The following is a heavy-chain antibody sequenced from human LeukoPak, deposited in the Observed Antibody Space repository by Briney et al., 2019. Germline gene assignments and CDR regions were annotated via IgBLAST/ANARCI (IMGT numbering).Heavy chain of an antibody. CDR2: INPNSGGT. CDR3: ARGGGILYYYDSSGPKGY. V-gene: IGHV1-2*02. D-gene: IGHD3-22*01. J-gene: IGHJ4*02. Sequence: ASVKVSCKVSGYTLTELSMHWVRQAPGKGLEWMGWINPNSGGTNYAQKFQGRVTMTRDTSISTAYMELSRLRSDDTAVYYCARGGGILYYYDSSGPKGYWGQGTLVTVSS. CDR1: GYTLTELS.